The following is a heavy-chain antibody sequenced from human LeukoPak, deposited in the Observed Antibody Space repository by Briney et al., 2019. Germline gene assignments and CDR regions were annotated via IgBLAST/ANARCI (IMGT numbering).Heavy chain of an antibody. CDR3: ALYCSSANCHDAFDI. D-gene: IGHD2-15*01. V-gene: IGHV3-7*03. Sequence: GGSLRLSCAVSGVTFRKYWMSWVRQAPGKGLEWAANIDKEGNERSYVASVKGRFTISRDNAKNSLYLQMNNLGAEDTAMYYCALYCSSANCHDAFDIWGRGTMVTVSS. CDR2: IDKEGNER. CDR1: GVTFRKYW. J-gene: IGHJ3*02.